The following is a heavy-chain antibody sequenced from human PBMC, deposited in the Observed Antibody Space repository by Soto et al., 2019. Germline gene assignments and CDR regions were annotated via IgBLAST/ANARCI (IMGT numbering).Heavy chain of an antibody. CDR3: AREDYSGSYFDY. Sequence: PSETLSLTCAVSGGSISSGGYSWSWILQPPGKGLEWIGYIYHSGSTYYNPSLKSRVTISVDRSKNQFSLKLSSVTAADTAVYYCAREDYSGSYFDYWGQGTLVTVSS. V-gene: IGHV4-30-2*01. D-gene: IGHD1-26*01. J-gene: IGHJ4*02. CDR2: IYHSGST. CDR1: GGSISSGGYS.